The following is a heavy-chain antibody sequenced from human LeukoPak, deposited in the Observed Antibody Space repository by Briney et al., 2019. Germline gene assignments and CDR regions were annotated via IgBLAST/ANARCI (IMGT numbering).Heavy chain of an antibody. J-gene: IGHJ4*02. D-gene: IGHD6-13*01. CDR1: GGSISSSNW. V-gene: IGHV4-4*02. Sequence: PSGTLSLTCAVSGGSISSSNWWSWVRQPPGKGLEWIGEIYHSGSTNYNPSLKSRATISVDKSKNQFSLKLSSVTAADTAVYYCARAYSKTHFDYWGQGTLVTVSS. CDR3: ARAYSKTHFDY. CDR2: IYHSGST.